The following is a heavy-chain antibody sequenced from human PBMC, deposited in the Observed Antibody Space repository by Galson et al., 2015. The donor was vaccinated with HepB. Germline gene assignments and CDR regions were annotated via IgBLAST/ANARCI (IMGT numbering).Heavy chain of an antibody. CDR3: AKVWRRYSSSWYYFDY. D-gene: IGHD6-13*01. CDR1: GFTFSSYA. V-gene: IGHV3-23*01. Sequence: SLRLSCAASGFTFSSYAMSWVRQAPGKGLEWVSAISGSGGSTYYADSVKGRFTISRDNSKNTLYLQMNSLRAEDTAVYYCAKVWRRYSSSWYYFDYWGQGTLVTVSS. CDR2: ISGSGGST. J-gene: IGHJ4*02.